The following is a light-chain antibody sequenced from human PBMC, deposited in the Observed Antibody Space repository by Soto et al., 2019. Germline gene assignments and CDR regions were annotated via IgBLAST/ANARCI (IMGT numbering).Light chain of an antibody. J-gene: IGKJ1*01. CDR2: GAS. CDR1: QSGRSK. CDR3: QQYNSWLWT. V-gene: IGKV3-15*01. Sequence: EIVMTQSPATLSVSPVEGATLACRASQSGRSKVDWYQQKPGQAPRLLIYGASTRATGSPARFSGSGAGTEFTLIISSLQSEDSAVYYCQQYNSWLWTFGQGTKVDIK.